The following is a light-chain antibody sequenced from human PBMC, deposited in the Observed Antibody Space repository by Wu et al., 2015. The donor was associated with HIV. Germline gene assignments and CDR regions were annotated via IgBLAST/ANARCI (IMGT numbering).Light chain of an antibody. V-gene: IGKV3-11*01. CDR2: DAS. CDR1: QSISSS. Sequence: EIVLTQSPATLSLSPGERATLSCRASQSISSSLAWYQQTPGQAPRLLIYDASDKATGISARFSGSGSGTDFTLTISSLEPGDFAVYYCQHRFNWPLIFGQGTRLEIK. J-gene: IGKJ5*01. CDR3: QHRFNWPLI.